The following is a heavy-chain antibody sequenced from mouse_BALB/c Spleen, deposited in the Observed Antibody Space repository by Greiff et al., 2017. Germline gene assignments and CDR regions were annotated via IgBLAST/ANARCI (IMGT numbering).Heavy chain of an antibody. CDR1: GYTFTSYY. D-gene: IGHD1-1*01. J-gene: IGHJ2*01. CDR3: TRDTTVVPLDY. CDR2: INPSNGGT. Sequence: QVQLKQSGAELVKPGASVKLSCKASGYTFTSYYMYWVKQRPGQGLEWIGEINPSNGGTNFNEKFKSKATLTVDKSSSTAYMQLSSLTSEDSAVYYCTRDTTVVPLDYWGQGTTLTVSS. V-gene: IGHV1S81*02.